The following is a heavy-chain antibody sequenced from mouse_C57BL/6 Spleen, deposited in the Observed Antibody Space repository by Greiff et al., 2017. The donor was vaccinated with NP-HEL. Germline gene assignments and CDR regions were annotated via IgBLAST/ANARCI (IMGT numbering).Heavy chain of an antibody. V-gene: IGHV3-6*01. Sequence: VQLQQSGPGLVKPSQSLSLTCSVTGYSITSGYYWNWIRQFPGNKLEWMGYISYDGSNNYNPSLKNRISITRDTSKNTFFLKLNSVTTEDTATYYCARATGYAVDYWGQGTSVTVSS. CDR2: ISYDGSN. J-gene: IGHJ4*01. CDR3: ARATGYAVDY. CDR1: GYSITSGYY.